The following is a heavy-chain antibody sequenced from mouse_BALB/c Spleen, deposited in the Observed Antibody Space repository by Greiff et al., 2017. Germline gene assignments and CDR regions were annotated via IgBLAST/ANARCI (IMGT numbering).Heavy chain of an antibody. D-gene: IGHD2-14*01. J-gene: IGHJ4*01. CDR1: GFTFSDYY. CDR3: ARDAYYRYDGAMDY. V-gene: IGHV5-4*02. Sequence: EVQGVESGGGLVKPGGSLKLSCAASGFTFSDYYMYWVRQTPEKRLEWVATISDGGSYTYYPDSVKGRFTISRDNAKNNLYLQMSSLKSEDTAMYYCARDAYYRYDGAMDYWGQGTSVTVSS. CDR2: ISDGGSYT.